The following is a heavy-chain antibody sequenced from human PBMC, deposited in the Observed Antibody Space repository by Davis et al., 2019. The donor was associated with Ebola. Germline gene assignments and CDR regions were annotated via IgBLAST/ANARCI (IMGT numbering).Heavy chain of an antibody. CDR2: INSDGSST. V-gene: IGHV3-74*01. J-gene: IGHJ6*02. CDR1: GFTFSSYW. CDR3: ARGKFWSGDYSMDV. Sequence: GESLKISCAASGFTFSSYWMHWVRQAPGKGLVWVSRINSDGSSTSYADSVKGRFTISRDNAKNTLYLQMNSLRAEDTAVYYCARGKFWSGDYSMDVWGQGTTVTVSS. D-gene: IGHD3-3*01.